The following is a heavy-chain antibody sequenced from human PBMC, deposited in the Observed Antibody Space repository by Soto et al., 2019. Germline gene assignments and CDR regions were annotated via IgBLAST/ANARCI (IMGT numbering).Heavy chain of an antibody. CDR3: ARDVVSGWSGVYYYGRDV. D-gene: IGHD6-19*01. J-gene: IGHJ6*02. CDR1: GFTFSSYG. CDR2: IWYDGSNK. Sequence: QVQLVESGGGVVQPGRSLRLSCAASGFTFSSYGMHWVRQAPGKGLERVAVIWYDGSNKYYADSVKGRFTISRDNSKNTLYLQMNSLRAEDTAVYYCARDVVSGWSGVYYYGRDVWGQGTTVTVSS. V-gene: IGHV3-33*01.